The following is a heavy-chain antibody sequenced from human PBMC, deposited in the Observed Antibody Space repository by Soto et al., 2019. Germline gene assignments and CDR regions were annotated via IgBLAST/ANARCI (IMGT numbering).Heavy chain of an antibody. Sequence: QVQLVESGGGVVQPGGSLRLSCAASGFTFSSYAMHWVRQAPGKGLEWVAVISYDGSNKYYADSVKGRFTISRDNSKNTLYLQMNSLRAEDTAVYYCAREPHATVTDFDYWGQGTLVTVSS. CDR1: GFTFSSYA. J-gene: IGHJ4*02. V-gene: IGHV3-30-3*01. CDR3: AREPHATVTDFDY. D-gene: IGHD4-17*01. CDR2: ISYDGSNK.